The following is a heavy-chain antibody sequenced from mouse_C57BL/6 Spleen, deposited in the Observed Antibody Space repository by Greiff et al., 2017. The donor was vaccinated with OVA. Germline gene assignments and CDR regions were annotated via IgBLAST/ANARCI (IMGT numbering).Heavy chain of an antibody. CDR1: GYAFTNYL. CDR2: INPGSGGT. Sequence: VQLQQSGAELVRPGTSVKVSCKASGYAFTNYLIEWVKQRPGQGLEWIGVINPGSGGTNYNEKFKGKATLTADKSSSTAYMQLSSLTSEDSAVYFCARTRDYDEAWFAYWGQGTLVTVSA. D-gene: IGHD2-4*01. V-gene: IGHV1-54*01. CDR3: ARTRDYDEAWFAY. J-gene: IGHJ3*01.